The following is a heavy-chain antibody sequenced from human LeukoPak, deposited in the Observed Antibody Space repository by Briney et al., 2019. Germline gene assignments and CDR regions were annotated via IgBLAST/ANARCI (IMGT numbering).Heavy chain of an antibody. Sequence: GGSLRLSCVASGFIFSSYGMHWVRQAPGKGLEWVALISFDGSNKYYADSVKGRFTISRDNSKNTLYLQMNSLRAEDTAVYYCAREAGTVNDAFDTWGQGTMVTVSS. CDR3: AREAGTVNDAFDT. D-gene: IGHD4-11*01. CDR2: ISFDGSNK. V-gene: IGHV3-30*03. CDR1: GFIFSSYG. J-gene: IGHJ3*02.